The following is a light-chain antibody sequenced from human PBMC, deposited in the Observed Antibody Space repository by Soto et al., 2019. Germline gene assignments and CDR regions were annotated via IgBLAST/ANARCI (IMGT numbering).Light chain of an antibody. CDR3: QHSGT. V-gene: IGKV3-15*01. J-gene: IGKJ1*01. CDR1: QSVSSN. Sequence: EIVMPQSPATLSVSPGERATISCRASQSVSSNLAWYQQKPCQAPRLLIYGASTRATGIPARFSGSGSGTEFTLTSRRLQSEDFAVYCCQHSGTFGQGTKVEIK. CDR2: GAS.